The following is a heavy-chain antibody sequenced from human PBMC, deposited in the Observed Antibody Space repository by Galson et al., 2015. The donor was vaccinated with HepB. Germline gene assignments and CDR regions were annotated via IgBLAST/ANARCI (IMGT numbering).Heavy chain of an antibody. CDR1: GFTFSSYW. Sequence: LRLSCAASGFTFSSYWMSWVRQAPGKGLEWVANIKQDGSEKYYVDSVKGRFTISRDNAKNSLYLQMNSLRAEDTAVYYCARDPSHYDVLWDYWGQGTLVTVSS. CDR3: ARDPSHYDVLWDY. J-gene: IGHJ4*02. V-gene: IGHV3-7*03. D-gene: IGHD3-22*01. CDR2: IKQDGSEK.